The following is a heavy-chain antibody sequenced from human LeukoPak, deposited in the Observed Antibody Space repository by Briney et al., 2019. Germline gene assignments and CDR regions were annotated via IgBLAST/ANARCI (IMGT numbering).Heavy chain of an antibody. D-gene: IGHD2-15*01. CDR1: GGSISSSSYY. CDR3: ARADCSGGSCYHLNWFDP. V-gene: IGHV4-39*01. Sequence: SETLSLTCTVSGGSISSSSYYWDWIRQPPGKGLEWIGTIYYSGTTYYNPSLKSRVTISVDTSRNQFSLKLSSVTATDTAVYYCARADCSGGSCYHLNWFDPWGQGTLVTVSS. CDR2: IYYSGTT. J-gene: IGHJ5*02.